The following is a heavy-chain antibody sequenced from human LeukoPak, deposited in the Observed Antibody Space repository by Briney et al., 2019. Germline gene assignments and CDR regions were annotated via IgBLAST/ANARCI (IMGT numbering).Heavy chain of an antibody. CDR3: ARVKMTAAGDAFDI. Sequence: SETLSLTCTVSGGSISFYYWSWIRQPPGKRLEWIGYIYYSGGANYNPSLKSRVTISIDTSKNQFSLKLSSVTAADTAIYYCARVKMTAAGDAFDIWGQGTMVTVSS. CDR1: GGSISFYY. J-gene: IGHJ3*02. CDR2: IYYSGGA. D-gene: IGHD6-13*01. V-gene: IGHV4-59*01.